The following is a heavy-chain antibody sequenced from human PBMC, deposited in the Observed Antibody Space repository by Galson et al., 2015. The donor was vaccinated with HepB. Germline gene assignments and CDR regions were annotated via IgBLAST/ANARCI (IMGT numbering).Heavy chain of an antibody. D-gene: IGHD1-26*01. J-gene: IGHJ4*02. CDR3: ARSMVGATWACNYFDH. V-gene: IGHV1-3*01. CDR2: INACNGNT. Sequence: SVKVSCKASGYTFTTYAIHWVRQAPGQRLEWMGWINACNGNTKYAQKFQGRVTITRDTSASTAYMDLSSLTSEDTAVYYCARSMVGATWACNYFDHWGQGTLVTVSS. CDR1: GYTFTTYA.